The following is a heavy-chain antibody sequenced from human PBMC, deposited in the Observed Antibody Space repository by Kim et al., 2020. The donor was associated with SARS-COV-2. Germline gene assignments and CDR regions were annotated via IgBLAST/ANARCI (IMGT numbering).Heavy chain of an antibody. V-gene: IGHV3-7*03. CDR3: ATERGSSGENWFDS. CDR2: IKPDGIVK. D-gene: IGHD6-6*01. CDR1: GFTFSTYW. Sequence: GGSLRLSCAASGFTFSTYWMSWVRQAPGKGLEWVANIKPDGIVKYYVDSVKGRFTISRDNNQNSFYLQMNSLRVEDTTVYYCATERGSSGENWFDSCGQG. J-gene: IGHJ5*02.